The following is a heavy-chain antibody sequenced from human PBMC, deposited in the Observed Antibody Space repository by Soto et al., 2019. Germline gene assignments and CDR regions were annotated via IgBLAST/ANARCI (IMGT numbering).Heavy chain of an antibody. D-gene: IGHD3-9*01. CDR2: ISYDGSNK. CDR1: GFTFSSYA. CDR3: AREHYDVLTGPYFDY. Sequence: GGSLRLSCAASGFTFSSYAMHWVRQAPGKGLEWVAVISYDGSNKYYADSVEGRFTISRDNSKNTLYLQMNSLRAEGTAVYYCAREHYDVLTGPYFDYWGQGTLDPASA. V-gene: IGHV3-30-3*01. J-gene: IGHJ4*02.